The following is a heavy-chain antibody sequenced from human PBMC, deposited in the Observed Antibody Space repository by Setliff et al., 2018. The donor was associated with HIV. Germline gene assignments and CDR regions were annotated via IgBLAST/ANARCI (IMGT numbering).Heavy chain of an antibody. D-gene: IGHD4-17*01. CDR2: IIQDGSEK. J-gene: IGHJ4*02. CDR3: ALDYGDYFDY. V-gene: IGHV3-7*01. CDR1: GFTFSSYW. Sequence: GESLKISCAASGFTFSSYWMSWVRQAPGKGLEWVANIIQDGSEKYYVDSVKGRFTISRDNAKNTLYLQMNSLRAEDTAVYYCALDYGDYFDYWGQGTLVTVSS.